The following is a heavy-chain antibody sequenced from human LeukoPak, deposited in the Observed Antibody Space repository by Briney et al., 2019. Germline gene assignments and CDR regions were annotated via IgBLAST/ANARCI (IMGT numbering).Heavy chain of an antibody. J-gene: IGHJ5*02. V-gene: IGHV4-39*01. CDR2: IYYSGST. Sequence: PSETLSLTCTVSGGSISSSSYYWGWIRQPPGKGLEWIGSIYYSGSTYYHPSLKSRVTISVDTSKNQFSLKLTSVTAADTAVYYCARGDSSDYRLYNGFDPWGQGTLVTVSS. D-gene: IGHD3-22*01. CDR3: ARGDSSDYRLYNGFDP. CDR1: GGSISSSSYY.